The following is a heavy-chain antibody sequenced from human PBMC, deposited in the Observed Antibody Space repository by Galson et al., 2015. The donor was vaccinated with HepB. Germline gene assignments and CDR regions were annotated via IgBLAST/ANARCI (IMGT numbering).Heavy chain of an antibody. J-gene: IGHJ6*03. V-gene: IGHV3-43*01. Sequence: SLRLSCAASGFKFDDYTMHWVRQAPGKGLEWVSLINWDGDTTNYADSVKGRFTISRDNSKNSLYLQMNGLRTEDTALYYCVRTTDYYFMDVWGKGTTVTVSS. CDR2: INWDGDTT. CDR1: GFKFDDYT. D-gene: IGHD4-11*01. CDR3: VRTTDYYFMDV.